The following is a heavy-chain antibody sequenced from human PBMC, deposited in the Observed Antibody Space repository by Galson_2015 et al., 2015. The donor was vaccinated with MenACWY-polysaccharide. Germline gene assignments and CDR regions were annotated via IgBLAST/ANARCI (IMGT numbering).Heavy chain of an antibody. V-gene: IGHV4-31*03. CDR2: ISYDGGT. J-gene: IGHJ5*02. D-gene: IGHD3-16*01. CDR1: GDSITSGGYF. CDR3: ARGGRAVSNRNWFDP. Sequence: TLSLTCTVSGDSITSGGYFWGWIRQHPGEGLEWIASISYDGGTYYNPSLKSRVTISVDTPKNQFSLKLNSVTAADTAVYYCARGGRAVSNRNWFDPWGQGTLVTVSS.